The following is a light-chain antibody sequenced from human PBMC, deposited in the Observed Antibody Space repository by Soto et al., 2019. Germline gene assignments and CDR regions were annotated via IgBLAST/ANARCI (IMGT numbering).Light chain of an antibody. CDR3: QQYHNWPIT. V-gene: IGKV3-20*01. CDR1: QSFSSNF. Sequence: EIVLTQSPGTLSLSPGERTTLSCRASQSFSSNFLDWYQQKPGQAPRLLIYGASSRATGIPDRFSGSGSGTEFTLTISSLQSEDFAVYYCQQYHNWPITFGQGTRLEIK. J-gene: IGKJ5*01. CDR2: GAS.